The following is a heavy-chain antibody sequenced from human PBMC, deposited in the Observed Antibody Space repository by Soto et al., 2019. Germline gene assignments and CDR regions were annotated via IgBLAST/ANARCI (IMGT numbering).Heavy chain of an antibody. D-gene: IGHD5-18*01. Sequence: QVQLVQSGAEVKKPGASVKVSCKASGYTFTSYAMHWVRQAPGQRLEWMGWINAGNGNTKYSQKFQGRVTITRDTSASTAYMELSSLRSEDTAVYYCARVDTAMPKVGGFYYYYYGMDVWGQGTTVTVSS. CDR1: GYTFTSYA. V-gene: IGHV1-3*01. CDR3: ARVDTAMPKVGGFYYYYYGMDV. J-gene: IGHJ6*02. CDR2: INAGNGNT.